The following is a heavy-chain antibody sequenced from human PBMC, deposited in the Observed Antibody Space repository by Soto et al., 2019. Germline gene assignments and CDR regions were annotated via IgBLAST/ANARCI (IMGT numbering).Heavy chain of an antibody. J-gene: IGHJ3*02. D-gene: IGHD6-13*01. V-gene: IGHV1-46*01. CDR3: ARSLLASSWYYAFAI. CDR2: INPSGGST. CDR1: GYTFTSYY. Sequence: ASVKVSCKASGYTFTSYYMHCVRQAPGQGLEWMGIINPSGGSTSYAQKFQGRVTMTRDTSTSTVYMELSSLRSEDTAVYYCARSLLASSWYYAFAIWGQGTMVTVSS.